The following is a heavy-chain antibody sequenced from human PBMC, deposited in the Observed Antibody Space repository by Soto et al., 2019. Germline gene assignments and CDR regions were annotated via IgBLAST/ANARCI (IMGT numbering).Heavy chain of an antibody. Sequence: QPGGSLRLSCAASGFTFSSYAMSWVRPAPGKGLEWVSAMSGSGGSTYYADSVKGQFTISRDNSKNTLYLQMNSLRAEDRAVYYCATDRRESSSWRWIVYAFDIWGQGTMLTVSS. V-gene: IGHV3-23*01. CDR2: MSGSGGST. D-gene: IGHD6-13*01. CDR3: ATDRRESSSWRWIVYAFDI. CDR1: GFTFSSYA. J-gene: IGHJ3*02.